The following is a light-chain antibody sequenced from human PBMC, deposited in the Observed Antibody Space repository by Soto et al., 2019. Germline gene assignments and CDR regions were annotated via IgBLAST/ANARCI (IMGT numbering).Light chain of an antibody. V-gene: IGKV1-39*01. CDR1: QSISTY. CDR2: DAS. J-gene: IGKJ5*01. CDR3: QQSYMDPIT. Sequence: DIQMTQSPSSLSASVRNRVTINCRASQSISTYLNWYQKKPGKAPNLLIYDASRLQSGVPSRFSGSGGGTDFTLSISSVQPEDFATYFCQQSYMDPITFGQGTRLEIK.